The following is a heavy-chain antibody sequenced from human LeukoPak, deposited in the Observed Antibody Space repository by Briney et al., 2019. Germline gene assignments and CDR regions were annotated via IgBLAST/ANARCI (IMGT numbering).Heavy chain of an antibody. J-gene: IGHJ3*02. CDR1: GFTFTKFA. V-gene: IGHV3-23*01. CDR3: AKATPQGTNWVGGFDI. CDR2: MGPTGDT. Sequence: GGSLRLSCAGSGFTFTKFAMTWVRQAPAKGLEWVSSMGPTGDTYYLDSVKGRLSLSRAASPRTMPLHLSTLSGDATAVYSCAKATPQGTNWVGGFDIWGQGTMVTVSS. D-gene: IGHD1-1*01.